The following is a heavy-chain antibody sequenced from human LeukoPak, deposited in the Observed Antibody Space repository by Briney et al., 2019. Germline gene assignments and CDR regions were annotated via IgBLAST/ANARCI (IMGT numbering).Heavy chain of an antibody. CDR3: ARRKGDGYNSPFDY. Sequence: GESLKISCKGPGYSFPNYWIGWVRQMPGQGLEWMGIIYPADSDTRYSPAFQGQVTISADKSINTAYLQWTSLKASDTAMYYCARRKGDGYNSPFDYWGQGTLVTVSS. CDR1: GYSFPNYW. V-gene: IGHV5-51*01. CDR2: IYPADSDT. D-gene: IGHD5-24*01. J-gene: IGHJ4*02.